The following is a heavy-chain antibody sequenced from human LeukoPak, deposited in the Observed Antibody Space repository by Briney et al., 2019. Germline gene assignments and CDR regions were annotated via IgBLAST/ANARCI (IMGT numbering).Heavy chain of an antibody. V-gene: IGHV4-59*11. CDR1: GGSISSHY. Sequence: SETLSLTCTVSGGSISSHYWSWIRQPPGKGLEWIGYIYYSGSTNYNPSLKSRVTISVDTSKNQFSLKLSSVTAADTAVYYCAREGASPAGYSSSWYRRGAFDIWGQGTMVTVYS. J-gene: IGHJ3*02. CDR2: IYYSGST. D-gene: IGHD6-13*01. CDR3: AREGASPAGYSSSWYRRGAFDI.